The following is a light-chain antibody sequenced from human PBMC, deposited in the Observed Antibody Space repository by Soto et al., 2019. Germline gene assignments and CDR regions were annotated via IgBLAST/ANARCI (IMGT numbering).Light chain of an antibody. CDR2: EVS. V-gene: IGKV2D-29*02. CDR3: MKRTQLPPT. Sequence: DVVMTQSPLSLPVTLGQPASISCKSSQSLLHITGETFLFWYLQKPGQSPQLLIYEVSTRVSGVPNRFGGSGSGTDFTLEISGVETDDVGIYYCMKRTQLPPTFGQGTRLEIK. J-gene: IGKJ5*01. CDR1: QSLLHITGETF.